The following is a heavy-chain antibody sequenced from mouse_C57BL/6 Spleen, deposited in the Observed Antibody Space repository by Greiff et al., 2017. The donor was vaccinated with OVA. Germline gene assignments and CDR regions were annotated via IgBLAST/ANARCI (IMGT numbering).Heavy chain of an antibody. Sequence: QVQLQQPGAELVRPGTSVKLSCKASGYTFTSYWMHWVKQRPGQGLEWIGVIDPSDSYTNYNQKFKGKATLTVDTSSSTAYMQLSSLTSEDSAVYYGARSRDGYYRYFDVWGTGTTVTVSS. CDR3: ARSRDGYYRYFDV. V-gene: IGHV1-59*01. D-gene: IGHD2-3*01. J-gene: IGHJ1*03. CDR2: IDPSDSYT. CDR1: GYTFTSYW.